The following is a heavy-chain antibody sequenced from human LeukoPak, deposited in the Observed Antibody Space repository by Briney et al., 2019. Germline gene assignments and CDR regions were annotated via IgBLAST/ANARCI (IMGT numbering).Heavy chain of an antibody. V-gene: IGHV4-39*07. D-gene: IGHD3-10*01. CDR3: ARARITMVRGVITVLDY. J-gene: IGHJ4*02. CDR2: IYYSGST. CDR1: GGSISSSIYY. Sequence: PSETLSLTCTVSGGSISSSIYYWGWIRQPPGKGLEWIGSIYYSGSTYYNPSLKSRVTISVDTSKNQFSLKLSSVTAADTAVYYCARARITMVRGVITVLDYWGQGTLVTVSS.